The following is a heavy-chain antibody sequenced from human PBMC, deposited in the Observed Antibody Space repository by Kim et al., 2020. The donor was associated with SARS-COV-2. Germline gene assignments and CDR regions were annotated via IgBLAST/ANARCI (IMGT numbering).Heavy chain of an antibody. J-gene: IGHJ6*02. D-gene: IGHD2-2*01. CDR3: ARDVYLYYGMDV. CDR1: GFTFSSYE. CDR2: IRSSGTTI. V-gene: IGHV3-48*03. Sequence: GGSLRLSCAASGFTFSSYEMNWVRQAPGKGLEWVSYIRSSGTTIYYADSVKGRFTISRDDAKNSLYLQMNSLRAEDTAVYYCARDVYLYYGMDVWGQGTTVTVSS.